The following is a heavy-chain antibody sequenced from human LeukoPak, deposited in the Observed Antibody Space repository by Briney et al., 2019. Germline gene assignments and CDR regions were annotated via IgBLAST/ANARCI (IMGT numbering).Heavy chain of an antibody. CDR3: ARVAGAPDY. CDR2: INHSGST. J-gene: IGHJ4*02. CDR1: GGSFSGYY. V-gene: IGHV4-34*01. Sequence: SETLSLTCAVYGGSFSGYYWSWIRQPPGKGLEWIGEINHSGSTNYNPSLKSRVTISVDTSKNQFSLKLSFVTAADTAVYYCARVAGAPDYWGQGTLVTVSS. D-gene: IGHD6-19*01.